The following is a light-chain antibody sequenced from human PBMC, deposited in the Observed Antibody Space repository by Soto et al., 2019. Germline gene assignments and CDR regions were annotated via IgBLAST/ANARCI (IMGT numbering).Light chain of an antibody. CDR1: QSVSSN. Sequence: EIVMKQSPATLSVSPGERATLSCRASQSVSSNFAWYQQKPGQAPRLLIYAASTRATGIPARFSGSGSGKEFTLTISSLQSEDFAVYYCQQYNNWPPPFGQGTKVEIK. V-gene: IGKV3-15*01. J-gene: IGKJ1*01. CDR3: QQYNNWPPP. CDR2: AAS.